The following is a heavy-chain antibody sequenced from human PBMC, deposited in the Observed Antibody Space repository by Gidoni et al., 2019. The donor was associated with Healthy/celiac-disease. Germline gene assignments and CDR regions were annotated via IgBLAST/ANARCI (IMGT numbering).Heavy chain of an antibody. D-gene: IGHD2-15*01. CDR3: AKDQKGILLKGAFDI. CDR1: GFTFDDYA. J-gene: IGHJ3*02. Sequence: EVQLVESGGGLVQPGRSLRLSCAASGFTFDDYAMHWVRQAPGKGLEWVSGSSWNSGSIGYADSVKGRFTISRDNAKNSLYLQMNSLRAEDTALYYCAKDQKGILLKGAFDIWGQGTMVTVSS. V-gene: IGHV3-9*01. CDR2: SSWNSGSI.